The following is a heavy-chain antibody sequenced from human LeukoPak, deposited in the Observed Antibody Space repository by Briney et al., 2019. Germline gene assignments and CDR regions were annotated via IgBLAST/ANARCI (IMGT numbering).Heavy chain of an antibody. V-gene: IGHV4-59*08. CDR2: ISYSGST. CDR1: GGSINNFY. D-gene: IGHD5-12*01. CDR3: ARRGGYSGYDRD. Sequence: PSETLSPTCTVSGGSINNFYWSWIRQPPGKGLEWIGYISYSGSTNYSPSLKSRVTISLDTSNNKFSLKLTSVTAADTAIYYCARRGGYSGYDRDWGQGTLVTVSS. J-gene: IGHJ4*02.